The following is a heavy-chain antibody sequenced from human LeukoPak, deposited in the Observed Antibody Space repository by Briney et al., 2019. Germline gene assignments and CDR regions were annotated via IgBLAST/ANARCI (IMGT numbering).Heavy chain of an antibody. CDR3: ARERAAVSFDY. Sequence: GGSLRLSCAASGFTFSSYGMHWVRQAPGKGLEWVAVIWYDGSNKYYADSVKGPFTISRDNSKNTLYLQMNSLRAEDTAVYYCARERAAVSFDYWGQGTLVTVSS. D-gene: IGHD6-13*01. V-gene: IGHV3-33*01. CDR1: GFTFSSYG. CDR2: IWYDGSNK. J-gene: IGHJ4*02.